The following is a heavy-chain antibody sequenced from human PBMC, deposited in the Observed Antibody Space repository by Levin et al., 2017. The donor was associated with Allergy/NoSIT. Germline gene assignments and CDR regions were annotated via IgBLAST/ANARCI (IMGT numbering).Heavy chain of an antibody. CDR2: ISSSSSYI. D-gene: IGHD5-18*01. J-gene: IGHJ3*02. Sequence: GESLKISCAASGFTFSSYSMNWVRQAPGKGLEWVSSISSSSSYIYYADSVKGRFTISRDNAKNSLYLQMNSLRAEDTAVYYCARDRIGYSYVIGAFDIWGQGTMVTVSS. CDR1: GFTFSSYS. V-gene: IGHV3-21*01. CDR3: ARDRIGYSYVIGAFDI.